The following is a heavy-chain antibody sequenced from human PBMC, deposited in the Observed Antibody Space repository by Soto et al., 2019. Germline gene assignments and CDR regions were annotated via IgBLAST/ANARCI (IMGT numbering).Heavy chain of an antibody. J-gene: IGHJ5*02. Sequence: EVQLVESGGGLVKPGGSLRLSCAASGFTFSSYSMNWVRQAPGKGLEWVSSISSSSSYIYYADSVKGRFTISRDNAKKSLYLQMNSLRAEDTAVYYCARDGLVVPAAIRRGTNWFDPWGQGTLVTVSS. CDR3: ARDGLVVPAAIRRGTNWFDP. D-gene: IGHD2-2*01. CDR1: GFTFSSYS. CDR2: ISSSSSYI. V-gene: IGHV3-21*01.